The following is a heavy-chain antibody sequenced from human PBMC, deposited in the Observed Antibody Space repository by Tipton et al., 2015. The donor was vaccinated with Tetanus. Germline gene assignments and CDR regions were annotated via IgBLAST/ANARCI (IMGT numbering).Heavy chain of an antibody. CDR2: INHSGST. CDR3: ARAPFGTLIAVAGTGRFCDY. J-gene: IGHJ4*02. V-gene: IGHV4-39*07. Sequence: TLSLTCTVSGGSISSGGYYWSWIRQPPGKGLEWIGEINHSGSTNYNPSLKSRVTISVDTSKNQFSLKLSSVTAADTAVYYCARAPFGTLIAVAGTGRFCDYWGQGTLVTVSS. D-gene: IGHD6-19*01. CDR1: GGSISSGGYY.